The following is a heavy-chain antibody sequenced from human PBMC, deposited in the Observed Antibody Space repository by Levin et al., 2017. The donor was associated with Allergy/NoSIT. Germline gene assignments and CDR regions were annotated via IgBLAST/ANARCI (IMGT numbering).Heavy chain of an antibody. V-gene: IGHV4-59*01. Sequence: GSLRLSCTVSGGSISSYYWSWIRQPPGKGLEWIGYIYYSGSTNYNPSLKSRVTISVDTSKNQFSLKLSSVTAADTAVYYCARSYDFWRGYSAFGYWGQGTLVTVSS. CDR2: IYYSGST. CDR1: GGSISSYY. J-gene: IGHJ4*02. D-gene: IGHD3-3*01. CDR3: ARSYDFWRGYSAFGY.